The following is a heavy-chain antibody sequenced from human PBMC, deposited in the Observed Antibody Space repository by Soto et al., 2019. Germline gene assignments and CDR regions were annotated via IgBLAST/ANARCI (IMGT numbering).Heavy chain of an antibody. J-gene: IGHJ4*02. V-gene: IGHV3-23*01. CDR3: AKDQGHYDILTGYPTFDY. CDR2: ISGSGGST. D-gene: IGHD3-9*01. CDR1: GFTFSSYA. Sequence: GGSLRLSCAASGFTFSSYAMSWVRQAPGKGLEWVSAISGSGGSTYYADSVKGRFTISRDNSKNTLYLQMNSLRAEDTAVYYCAKDQGHYDILTGYPTFDYWGQGTLVTVSS.